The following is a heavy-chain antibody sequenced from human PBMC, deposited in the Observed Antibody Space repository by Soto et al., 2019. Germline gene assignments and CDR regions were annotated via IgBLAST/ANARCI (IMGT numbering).Heavy chain of an antibody. V-gene: IGHV4-59*01. CDR3: ASDTAHLRSTVTTEAFAFDI. CDR2: IYYSGSP. CDR1: AGSISSYY. J-gene: IGHJ3*02. Sequence: SETLSLTCTVSAGSISSYYWSWIRQPPGKGLEWIGYIYYSGSPNYNPSLKSRVTISIDTSTSTVYMELSSLRSEDTAVYYCASDTAHLRSTVTTEAFAFDIWGQEPMVTVSS. D-gene: IGHD4-17*01.